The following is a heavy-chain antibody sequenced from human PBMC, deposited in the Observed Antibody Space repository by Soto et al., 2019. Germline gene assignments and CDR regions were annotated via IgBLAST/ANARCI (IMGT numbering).Heavy chain of an antibody. CDR3: ARESEDLTSNFDY. CDR2: ISSTTNYI. V-gene: IGHV3-21*06. J-gene: IGHJ4*02. Sequence: SLLLSFSSSFFTFTIYIMNWVRQAPGKGLEWVSSISSTTNYIYYGDSMKGRFTISRDNAKNSLYLEMNSLRAEDTAVYYCARESEDLTSNFDYWGQGTLVTVSS. CDR1: FFTFTIYI.